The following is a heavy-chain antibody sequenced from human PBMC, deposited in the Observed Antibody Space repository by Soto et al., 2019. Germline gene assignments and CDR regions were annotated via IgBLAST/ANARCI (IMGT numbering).Heavy chain of an antibody. CDR2: IWYDGSKE. CDR3: AKDPGVAGADFDY. V-gene: IGHV3-33*06. J-gene: IGHJ4*02. D-gene: IGHD6-19*01. Sequence: GGSLRLSCAASGFTFSNYAMHWVRQAPGKGLEWVAVIWYDGSKEYYADSVKGRFTISRDSSKSTLYLQMNSLRGEDTALYYCAKDPGVAGADFDYWGQGTLVTVSS. CDR1: GFTFSNYA.